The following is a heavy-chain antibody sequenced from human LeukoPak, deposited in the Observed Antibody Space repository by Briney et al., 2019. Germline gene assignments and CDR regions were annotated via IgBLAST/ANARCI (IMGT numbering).Heavy chain of an antibody. CDR3: ARGRTGTPRRKDAFDI. CDR1: GGTFSSYA. D-gene: IGHD3-10*01. V-gene: IGHV1-69*01. J-gene: IGHJ3*02. CDR2: IIPIFGTA. Sequence: GSSVKVSCKASGGTFSSYAISWVRQAPGQGLEWMGGIIPIFGTANYAQKFQGRVTITADESTSTAYMELSSLRSEDTAVYYCARGRTGTPRRKDAFDIWGQGTMVTVSS.